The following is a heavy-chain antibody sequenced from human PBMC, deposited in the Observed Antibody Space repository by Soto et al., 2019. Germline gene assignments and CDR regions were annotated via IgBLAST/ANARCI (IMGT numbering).Heavy chain of an antibody. J-gene: IGHJ6*02. CDR3: ARDGREASGMDV. CDR2: IYYSGRT. CDR1: GDSISSYY. V-gene: IGHV4-59*01. D-gene: IGHD1-26*01. Sequence: LSLTCTVSGDSISSYYWTWIRQPPGKGLEYIGYIYYSGRTYYNPSLKSRVTISVDTSNNQFSLKLNSVTTADTAVYYCARDGREASGMDVWGQGTKVTVSS.